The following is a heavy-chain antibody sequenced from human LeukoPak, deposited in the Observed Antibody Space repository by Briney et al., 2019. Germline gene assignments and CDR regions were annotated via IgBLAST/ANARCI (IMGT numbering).Heavy chain of an antibody. Sequence: ASVKVSCKVSGYTLTELSMHWVRQAPGKGLEWMGGFDPEDGETIYAQKFQGRVTMTEDTSTDTAYMELSSLRSEDTAVYYCATADYDFWSGYYNNWFDPWGQGTLVTVSS. CDR3: ATADYDFWSGYYNNWFDP. CDR1: GYTLTELS. D-gene: IGHD3-3*01. V-gene: IGHV1-24*01. CDR2: FDPEDGET. J-gene: IGHJ5*02.